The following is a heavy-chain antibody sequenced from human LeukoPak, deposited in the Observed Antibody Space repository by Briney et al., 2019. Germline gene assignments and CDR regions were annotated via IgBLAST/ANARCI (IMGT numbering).Heavy chain of an antibody. D-gene: IGHD5-12*01. CDR2: ISAYNGNT. J-gene: IGHJ4*02. V-gene: IGHV1-18*01. Sequence: ASVKVSCKASGYTFITHGLTWVRQAPGQGLEWMGWISAYNGNTNYAQKLQGRVTMTTDTSTSTAYMELRSLRSDDTAVYYCARGRWLRRLDYWGQGTLVTVSS. CDR1: GYTFITHG. CDR3: ARGRWLRRLDY.